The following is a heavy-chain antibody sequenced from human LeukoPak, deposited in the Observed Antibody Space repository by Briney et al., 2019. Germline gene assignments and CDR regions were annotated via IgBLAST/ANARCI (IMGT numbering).Heavy chain of an antibody. D-gene: IGHD3-22*01. CDR1: GGSISSGNYY. CDR2: IYTSGST. J-gene: IGHJ3*02. V-gene: IGHV4-61*02. Sequence: SQTLSLTCTVSGGSISSGNYYWNWIRQPAGKGLEWIGRIYTSGSTNYNPSLKSRVTIAVDTSKNQSSLKLSSVTAADTAVFYCARGPTYDSSGYYAFDIWGQGTMVTVSS. CDR3: ARGPTYDSSGYYAFDI.